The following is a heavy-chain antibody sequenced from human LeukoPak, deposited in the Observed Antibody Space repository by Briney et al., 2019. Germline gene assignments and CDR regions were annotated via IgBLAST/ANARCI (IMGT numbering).Heavy chain of an antibody. D-gene: IGHD6-13*01. J-gene: IGHJ4*02. CDR3: AKEGQQLVGSAFFDY. CDR2: IYSGGST. V-gene: IGHV3-66*01. Sequence: PGGSLRLSCAASGFTVSSNYMSWVRQAPGKGLEWVSVIYSGGSTYYADSVKGRFTISRDNSKNTLYLQMNSLRAEDTAVYYCAKEGQQLVGSAFFDYWGQGTLVTVSS. CDR1: GFTVSSNY.